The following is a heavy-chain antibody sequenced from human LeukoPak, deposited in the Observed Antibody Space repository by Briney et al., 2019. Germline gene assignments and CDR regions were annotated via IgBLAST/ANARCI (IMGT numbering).Heavy chain of an antibody. Sequence: PGGSLRLSCAASGFTFSSYWMHWVRQAPGKGLVWVSRINSDGSSTSYADSVKGRFTISRDNAKNTLYLQMNSLRAEDTAVYYCARDPASWYYDSSGPRSAFDIWGQGTMVTVSS. CDR1: GFTFSSYW. V-gene: IGHV3-74*01. CDR3: ARDPASWYYDSSGPRSAFDI. D-gene: IGHD3-22*01. CDR2: INSDGSST. J-gene: IGHJ3*02.